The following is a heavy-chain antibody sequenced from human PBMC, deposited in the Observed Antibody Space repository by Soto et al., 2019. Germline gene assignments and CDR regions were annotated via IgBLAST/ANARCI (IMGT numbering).Heavy chain of an antibody. V-gene: IGHV3-64*01. Sequence: GGSLRLSCAASGFTFSSYDMHWVRQAPGKGLEYISAINSNGGITYYANSVKGRLTISRDNSKNTVYLQMSSLRVEDTAVYYCARDANHGFSSSWFLDFWGQGTPVTVS. CDR2: INSNGGIT. CDR1: GFTFSSYD. J-gene: IGHJ4*02. CDR3: ARDANHGFSSSWFLDF. D-gene: IGHD6-13*01.